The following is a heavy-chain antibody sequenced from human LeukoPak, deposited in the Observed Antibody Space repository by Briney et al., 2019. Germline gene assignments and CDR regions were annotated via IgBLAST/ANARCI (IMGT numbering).Heavy chain of an antibody. CDR3: ARVNGWPVWFDP. CDR2: ISGSGGST. J-gene: IGHJ5*02. CDR1: GFTFSSYA. V-gene: IGHV3-23*01. Sequence: GGSLRLSCAASGFTFSSYAMSWVRQAPGKGLEWVSAISGSGGSTYYADSVKGRFTISRDNAKNSLYLQMNSLRAEDTAVYYCARVNGWPVWFDPWGQGTLVTVSS. D-gene: IGHD2-15*01.